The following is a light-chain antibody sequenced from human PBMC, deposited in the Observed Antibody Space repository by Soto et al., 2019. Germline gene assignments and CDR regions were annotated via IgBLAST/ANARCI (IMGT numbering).Light chain of an antibody. CDR3: QQYYSYITT. CDR2: WAS. J-gene: IGKJ1*01. Sequence: DIVMTQSPDSLAVSLGERATINCKSSQSVLYGSNNENYLAWYQQKPGQPPNLLIYWASTRETGVPDRFSGSGSGTDFTLTISSLQAEDVAVYYCQQYYSYITTFGQGTKVEIK. CDR1: QSVLYGSNNENY. V-gene: IGKV4-1*01.